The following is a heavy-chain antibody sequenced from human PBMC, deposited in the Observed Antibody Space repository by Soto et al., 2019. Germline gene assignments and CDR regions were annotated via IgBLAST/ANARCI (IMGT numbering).Heavy chain of an antibody. V-gene: IGHV1-69*12. J-gene: IGHJ6*02. D-gene: IGHD5-18*01. CDR3: ARDRWDTAMANYGMDV. Sequence: QVQLVQSGAEVKKPGSSVKVSCKASGGTFSSYAISWVRQAPGQGLEWMGGIIPIFGTANYAQKFQGRVTITAEESTSTAYMELSSLRSEDTAVYYCARDRWDTAMANYGMDVWGQGTTVTVSS. CDR2: IIPIFGTA. CDR1: GGTFSSYA.